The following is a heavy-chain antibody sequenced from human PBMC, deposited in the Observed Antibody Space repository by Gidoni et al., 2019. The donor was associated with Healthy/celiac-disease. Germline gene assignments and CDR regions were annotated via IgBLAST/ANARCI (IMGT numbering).Heavy chain of an antibody. J-gene: IGHJ4*02. CDR1: GRSISSGGSS. Sequence: LQLQESGSGLVKPSQTLSLTCAVSGRSISSGGSSWRWIRQPPGKGLEWIGYIYHSRSTYYNPSLKSRVTRSVDRSKNQFSLKLSAVTAADTAVYYCASRRVQDYYGSGSYYYYFDYWGQGTLVTVSS. D-gene: IGHD3-10*01. CDR2: IYHSRST. CDR3: ASRRVQDYYGSGSYYYYFDY. V-gene: IGHV4-30-2*01.